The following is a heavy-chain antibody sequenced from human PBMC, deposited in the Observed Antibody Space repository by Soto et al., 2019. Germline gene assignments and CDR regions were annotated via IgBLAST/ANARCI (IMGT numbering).Heavy chain of an antibody. CDR1: GFTFSSYG. CDR3: ARDFDY. CDR2: IWYDGSNK. Sequence: QVQLVESGGGVVQPGRSLRLSCAASGFTFSSYGMHWVRQAPGKGLEWVAVIWYDGSNKYYADSVKGRFTISRDKSKNSLYLQMNSLRAADTAVYYCARDFDYWGQGTLVTVSS. V-gene: IGHV3-33*01. J-gene: IGHJ4*02.